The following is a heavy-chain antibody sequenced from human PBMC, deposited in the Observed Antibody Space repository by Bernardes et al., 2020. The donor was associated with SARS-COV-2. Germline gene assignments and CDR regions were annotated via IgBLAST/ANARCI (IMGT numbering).Heavy chain of an antibody. J-gene: IGHJ5*02. CDR1: GFSLSNTGEG. CDR2: IYWDDDI. V-gene: IGHV2-5*02. CDR3: AHSRSKSLDWFDL. D-gene: IGHD2-2*01. Sequence: SGPTLVKPTQTLTLTCSFSGFSLSNTGEGVGWIRQPPGQALEWLGVIYWDDDIRYSPSLRTRVTITKDTSKNEVVLRITNMDLEDTGTYFCAHSRSKSLDWFDLWGQGTLVTVSS.